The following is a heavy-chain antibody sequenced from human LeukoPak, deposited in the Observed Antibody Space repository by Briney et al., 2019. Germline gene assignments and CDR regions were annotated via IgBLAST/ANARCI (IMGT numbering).Heavy chain of an antibody. CDR1: GYTFTGYY. Sequence: GASVKVSCKASGYTFTGYYMHWVRQAPGQGLEWMGWINPNSGGTNYAQKFQGWVTMTRDTSISTAYMELSRLRSDDTAVYYCARDPSGIAAADFYYYYGMDVWGQGTTATVSS. CDR2: INPNSGGT. J-gene: IGHJ6*02. CDR3: ARDPSGIAAADFYYYYGMDV. V-gene: IGHV1-2*04. D-gene: IGHD6-13*01.